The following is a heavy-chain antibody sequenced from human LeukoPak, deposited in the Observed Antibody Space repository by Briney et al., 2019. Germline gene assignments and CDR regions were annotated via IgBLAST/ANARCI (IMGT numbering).Heavy chain of an antibody. V-gene: IGHV1-69*13. Sequence: SVKVSCKASGGTFSSYAISWVRQAPGQGLEWMGGIIPIFGTANYAQKFQGRVTITADESTSTAYMELSSLRSDDTAVYYCARFPYDSSGYYHNDYYYYGMDVWGQGTTVTVSS. D-gene: IGHD3-22*01. J-gene: IGHJ6*02. CDR2: IIPIFGTA. CDR1: GGTFSSYA. CDR3: ARFPYDSSGYYHNDYYYYGMDV.